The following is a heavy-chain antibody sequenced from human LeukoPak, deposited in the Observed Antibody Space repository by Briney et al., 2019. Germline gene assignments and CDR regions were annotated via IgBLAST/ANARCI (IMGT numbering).Heavy chain of an antibody. V-gene: IGHV1-69*05. J-gene: IGHJ6*03. CDR3: AREERSTHYYTDV. CDR2: VIPIFGTA. Sequence: SVKVSCKASGGTFSSYAISWVRQAPGQGLEWMGGVIPIFGTANYAQKFQGRVTITTDESTSTAYMELSSLRSEDTAVYYCAREERSTHYYTDVWGKGTTVTVSS. CDR1: GGTFSSYA. D-gene: IGHD5-24*01.